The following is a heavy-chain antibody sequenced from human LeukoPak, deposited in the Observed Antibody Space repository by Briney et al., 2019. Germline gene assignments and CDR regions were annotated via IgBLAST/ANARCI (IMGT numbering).Heavy chain of an antibody. CDR1: GFTFSYAW. J-gene: IGHJ4*02. CDR2: IIAKEEVGAA. V-gene: IGHV3-15*01. CDR3: AAVEQWLGRALLY. Sequence: GGAVRLSCAASGFTFSYAWMSWVRQAPGKGLEWVGRIIAKEEVGAADYAAPVKGRFTISRDDSKNTQYLQLNSLKTDDTAVYYCAAVEQWLGRALLYWGQGSLVTLST. D-gene: IGHD6-19*01.